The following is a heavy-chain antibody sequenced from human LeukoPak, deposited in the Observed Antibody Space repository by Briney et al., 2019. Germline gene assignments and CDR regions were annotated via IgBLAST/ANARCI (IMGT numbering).Heavy chain of an antibody. CDR1: GGSISSSSYY. CDR2: IYYSGST. D-gene: IGHD5-18*01. J-gene: IGHJ4*02. CDR3: ASSNGVWIQLWLGEYYFDY. V-gene: IGHV4-39*01. Sequence: PSETLSLTCTVSGGSISSSSYYWGWIRQPPGKGLEWIGSIYYSGSTYYNPSLKSRVTISVDTSKNQFSLKLSSVTAADTAVYYCASSNGVWIQLWLGEYYFDYWGQGTLVTVSS.